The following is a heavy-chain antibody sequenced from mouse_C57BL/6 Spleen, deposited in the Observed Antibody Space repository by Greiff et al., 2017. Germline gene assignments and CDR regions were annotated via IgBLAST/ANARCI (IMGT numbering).Heavy chain of an antibody. D-gene: IGHD2-4*01. CDR3: VRWGYYEAPVAY. Sequence: QVQLQQSGPELVKPGASVKISCKASGYAFSSSWMNWVKQRPGKGLEWIGRIYPGDGDTTYNGKFKGKATLTADKSSSPAYMQLSSRTSEDSAVYICVRWGYYEAPVAYWGQGTLVTVAA. CDR1: GYAFSSSW. CDR2: IYPGDGDT. V-gene: IGHV1-82*01. J-gene: IGHJ3*01.